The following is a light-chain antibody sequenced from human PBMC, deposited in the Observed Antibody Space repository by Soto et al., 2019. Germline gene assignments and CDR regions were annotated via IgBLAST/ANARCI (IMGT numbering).Light chain of an antibody. CDR3: SSYADTNNLL. CDR2: EVT. CDR1: SSDVGGYNY. Sequence: QSALTQPPSASGSPGQSVTISCTGTSSDVGGYNYVSWYQQHPGKALKLMIYEVTKRPSGVPDRFSGSKSGNTASLTVSGLQTEDEAEYYCSSYADTNNLLFGGGTKLTVL. V-gene: IGLV2-8*01. J-gene: IGLJ2*01.